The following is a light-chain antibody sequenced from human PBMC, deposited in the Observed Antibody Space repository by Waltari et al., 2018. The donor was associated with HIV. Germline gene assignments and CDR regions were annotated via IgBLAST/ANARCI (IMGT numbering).Light chain of an antibody. CDR1: QSVSSSQ. CDR2: AAS. J-gene: IGKJ4*01. Sequence: DIVLTQSPGPLSLSPGERATLSCRTSQSVSSSQLAWYQQKPGQAPRLLIYAASSRATGIPDRCSGGGSGTDFTLTISRLEPDDFVVYYCRQYGTAPLTFGGGTKVEIK. CDR3: RQYGTAPLT. V-gene: IGKV3-20*01.